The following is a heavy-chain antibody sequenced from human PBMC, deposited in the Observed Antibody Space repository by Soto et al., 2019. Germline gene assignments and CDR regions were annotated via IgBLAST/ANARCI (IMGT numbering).Heavy chain of an antibody. Sequence: EVQLLESGGGLVQPGGSLRLSCAASGFTFSSYAMNWVRQAPGRGLEWVSAISGSGGSTYYADSVKGRFTISRDNSTNTLYLQMNTRRAEDTAVYYCAKGDGGYDLRFGYWGQGTLVTVSS. V-gene: IGHV3-23*01. CDR1: GFTFSSYA. CDR3: AKGDGGYDLRFGY. CDR2: ISGSGGST. J-gene: IGHJ4*02. D-gene: IGHD5-12*01.